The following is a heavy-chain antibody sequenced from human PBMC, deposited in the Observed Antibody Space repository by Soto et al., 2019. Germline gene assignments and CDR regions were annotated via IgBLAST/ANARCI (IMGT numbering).Heavy chain of an antibody. CDR3: AKGFMVRGVIITYYYYGMDV. CDR2: ISGSGGST. CDR1: GFTFSSYA. V-gene: IGHV3-23*01. Sequence: GGSLRLSCAASGFTFSSYAMSWVRQAPGKGLEWVSAISGSGGSTYYADSVKGRFTISRDNSKNTLYLQMNSLRAEDTAVYYCAKGFMVRGVIITYYYYGMDVWGQGTTVTVSS. D-gene: IGHD3-10*01. J-gene: IGHJ6*02.